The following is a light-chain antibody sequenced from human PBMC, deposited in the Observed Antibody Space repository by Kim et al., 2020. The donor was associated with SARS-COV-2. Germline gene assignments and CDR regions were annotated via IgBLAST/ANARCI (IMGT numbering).Light chain of an antibody. CDR2: GKN. Sequence: ALGQTGSITCQGDSLRDYYASWYQQKSRQAPVLVIYGKNNRPSGIPDRFSGSSSGNTASLTLTGAQAEDEADYYCNSRDSSGNQWVFGGGTQLTVL. CDR3: NSRDSSGNQWV. J-gene: IGLJ3*02. V-gene: IGLV3-19*01. CDR1: SLRDYY.